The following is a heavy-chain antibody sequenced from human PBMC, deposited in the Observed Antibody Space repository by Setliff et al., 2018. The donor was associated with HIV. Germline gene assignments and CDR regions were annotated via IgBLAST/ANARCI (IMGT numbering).Heavy chain of an antibody. CDR1: GFTFSSYS. V-gene: IGHV3-21*01. CDR2: ISSSSSYI. D-gene: IGHD2-15*01. Sequence: PGESLKISCAASGFTFSSYSMNWVRQAPGKGLEWVSSISSSSSYIYYADSVKGRFTISRDNAKNSLYLQMNSLRAEDTAVYYCARGIRGGSCLDYWGQGTLVTVSS. CDR3: ARGIRGGSCLDY. J-gene: IGHJ4*02.